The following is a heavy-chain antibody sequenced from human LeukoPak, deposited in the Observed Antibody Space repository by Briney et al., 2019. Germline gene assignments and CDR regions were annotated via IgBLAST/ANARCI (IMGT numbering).Heavy chain of an antibody. CDR3: ARHTSKYSSSSGLDY. D-gene: IGHD6-6*01. V-gene: IGHV4-34*01. CDR1: GASFSGHY. Sequence: SETLSLTCAVYGASFSGHYWSWIRQPPGKGLEWIGEINHSGSTNYNPSLKSRVTISVDTSKNQFSLKLSSVTAADTAVYYCARHTSKYSSSSGLDYWGQGTLVTVSS. J-gene: IGHJ4*02. CDR2: INHSGST.